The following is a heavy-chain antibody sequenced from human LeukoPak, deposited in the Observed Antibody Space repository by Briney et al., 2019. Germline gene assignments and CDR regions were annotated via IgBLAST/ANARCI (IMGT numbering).Heavy chain of an antibody. D-gene: IGHD6-19*01. J-gene: IGHJ4*02. CDR2: ISSSSSTI. CDR3: ATSGWSYYFDY. V-gene: IGHV3-48*04. CDR1: GFTFSSYS. Sequence: PGGSLRLSCAASGFTFSSYSMNWVRQAPGKGLEWVSYISSSSSTIYYADSVKGRFTISRDNAKNSLYLQMNSLRAEDTAVYYCATSGWSYYFDYWGQGTLVTVSS.